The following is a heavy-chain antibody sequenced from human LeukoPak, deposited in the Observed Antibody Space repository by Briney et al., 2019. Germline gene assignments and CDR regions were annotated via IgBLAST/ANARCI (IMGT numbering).Heavy chain of an antibody. CDR1: GFTFSSYW. CDR3: ARGTMEYYYGSGSYYKC. J-gene: IGHJ4*02. Sequence: GGSLRLSCAASGFTFSSYWMSWVRQAPGKGLEWVANIKQDGSEKYYVGSVKGRFTISRDNAKNSLYLQMNSLRAEDTAVYYCARGTMEYYYGSGSYYKCWGQGTLVTVSS. V-gene: IGHV3-7*01. D-gene: IGHD3-10*01. CDR2: IKQDGSEK.